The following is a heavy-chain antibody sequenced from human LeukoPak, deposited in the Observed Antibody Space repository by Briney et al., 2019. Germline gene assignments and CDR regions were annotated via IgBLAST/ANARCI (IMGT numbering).Heavy chain of an antibody. CDR1: GGSISNYY. D-gene: IGHD1-7*01. V-gene: IGHV4-59*01. CDR2: VYYSGST. CDR3: ARARITGTTFRFDP. Sequence: SETLSLTCTVSGGSISNYYWSWIRQPPGKGLESIGYVYYSGSTNYNPSLNRRVTISVDTSKNQFSLKLTSVTAADTAVYYCARARITGTTFRFDPWGQGTLVTVSS. J-gene: IGHJ5*02.